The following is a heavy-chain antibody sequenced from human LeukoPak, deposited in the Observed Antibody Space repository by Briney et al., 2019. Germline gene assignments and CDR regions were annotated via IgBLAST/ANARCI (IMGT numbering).Heavy chain of an antibody. Sequence: SSYEMNWVRQAPGKGLEWIGSIYYSGSTYYNPSLKSRVTISVDTSKNQFSLKLSSVTAADTAVYYCARVSGGNTMVRGAAFDIWGQGTMVTVSS. J-gene: IGHJ3*02. CDR2: IYYSGST. CDR1: SSYE. V-gene: IGHV4-39*01. CDR3: ARVSGGNTMVRGAAFDI. D-gene: IGHD3-10*01.